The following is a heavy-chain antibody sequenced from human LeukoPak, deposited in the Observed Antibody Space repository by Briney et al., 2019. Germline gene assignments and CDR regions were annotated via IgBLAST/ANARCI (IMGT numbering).Heavy chain of an antibody. CDR1: GGSISSGDYS. J-gene: IGHJ4*02. Sequence: SETLSLTCPVSGGSISSGDYSWSWIRQPPGKGLEWIGYIYHSGSTYYNPSLKSRVTISVDRSKNQFSLKLSSVTAADTAVYYCASVYGSGSYLGYWGPGTLVTVSS. CDR3: ASVYGSGSYLGY. D-gene: IGHD3-10*01. V-gene: IGHV4-30-2*01. CDR2: IYHSGST.